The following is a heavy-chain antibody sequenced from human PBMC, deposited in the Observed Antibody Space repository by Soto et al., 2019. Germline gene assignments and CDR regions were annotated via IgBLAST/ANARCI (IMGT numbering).Heavy chain of an antibody. CDR1: GGSISSRSFY. V-gene: IGHV4-39*01. Sequence: QLQLQESGPGLVKPSETLSLTCTVSGGSISSRSFYWGWIRQPPGKGLEYIGAIYYSGTTYYNPSLESRVTLSVDTSKNQFSLKVTSVTAADTAMYYCATLDPGYTSTWYGGGWFDPWGQGTLVTVSS. J-gene: IGHJ5*02. CDR3: ATLDPGYTSTWYGGGWFDP. D-gene: IGHD5-12*01. CDR2: IYYSGTT.